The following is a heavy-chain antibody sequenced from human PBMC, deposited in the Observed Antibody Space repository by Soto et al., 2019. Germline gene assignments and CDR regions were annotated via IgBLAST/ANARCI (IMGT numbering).Heavy chain of an antibody. J-gene: IGHJ4*02. D-gene: IGHD4-17*01. V-gene: IGHV3-30*18. CDR2: LSYDGSKE. CDR3: AKRLLRGTTLSVLDY. Sequence: GGSLRLACAASGFTFRSFGMHWVRQAPGKGLEWVALLSYDGSKEYYADSVKGRFSVSRDNSKNTLYLQMNSLRVEDTAVYFCAKRLLRGTTLSVLDYWGRGTVVTVSS. CDR1: GFTFRSFG.